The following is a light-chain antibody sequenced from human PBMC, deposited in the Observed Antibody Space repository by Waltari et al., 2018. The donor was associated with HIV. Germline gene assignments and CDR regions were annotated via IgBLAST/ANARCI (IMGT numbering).Light chain of an antibody. Sequence: QSVLTQPPSASGAPGQRVTISCSGSRANLGHTVNWYQQLPGTAPKVLIYRDNQRPSGVPDRFSGSRSGTSASLDVSGLRSEDEANYICAAWDDILSGWVFGGGTKLTVL. CDR1: RANLGHT. V-gene: IGLV1-47*01. CDR3: AAWDDILSGWV. CDR2: RDN. J-gene: IGLJ3*02.